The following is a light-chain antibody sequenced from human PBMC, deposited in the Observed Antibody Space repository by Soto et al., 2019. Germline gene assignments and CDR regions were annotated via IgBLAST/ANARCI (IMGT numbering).Light chain of an antibody. J-gene: IGLJ3*02. CDR1: SSDVGGYNY. CDR2: EVN. Sequence: QSVLTQPASVSGSPGQSITISCTGTSSDVGGYNYVSWYQHHPGKAPKLIIYEVNNRPSGVSNRFSRSKSGNTASLTISGLQAEYEAEYDCSSYTTSSTLVCGGGTKLTV. V-gene: IGLV2-14*01. CDR3: SSYTTSSTLV.